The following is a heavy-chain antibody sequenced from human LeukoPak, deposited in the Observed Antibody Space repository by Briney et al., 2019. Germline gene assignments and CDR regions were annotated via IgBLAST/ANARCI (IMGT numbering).Heavy chain of an antibody. Sequence: SETLSLTCTVSGGSISGSTYFWGWIRQPPGKGLEWIGSIYSSGSTYYNPALKSRVTMSVDTSKNQFSLKLRSMTAADTAVYYCARPGVGSGRYGAFDIWGQGTMVTVSS. V-gene: IGHV4-39*07. CDR3: ARPGVGSGRYGAFDI. D-gene: IGHD1-26*01. CDR1: GGSISGSTYF. CDR2: IYSSGST. J-gene: IGHJ3*02.